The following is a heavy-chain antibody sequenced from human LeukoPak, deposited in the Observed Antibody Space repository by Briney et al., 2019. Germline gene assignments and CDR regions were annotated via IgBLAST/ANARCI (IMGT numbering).Heavy chain of an antibody. Sequence: GGSLRLSCAASGFTFRNYGMNWVRQAPGKGLEWVSYISSSSTSIDYADSVRGRFTISRDNARNSLYPQMNSLRAEDTAVYYCARGGAARPDIWGQGTMVIVSS. CDR3: ARGGAARPDI. CDR2: ISSSSTSI. CDR1: GFTFRNYG. V-gene: IGHV3-48*04. D-gene: IGHD6-6*01. J-gene: IGHJ3*02.